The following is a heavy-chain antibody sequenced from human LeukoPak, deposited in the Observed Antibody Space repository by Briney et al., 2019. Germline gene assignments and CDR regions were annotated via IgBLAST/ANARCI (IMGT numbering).Heavy chain of an antibody. D-gene: IGHD2-21*01. CDR2: IIPIFGTA. Sequence: ASVKVSCKASGGTFSSYAISWVRQAPGQGLEWMGRIIPIFGTANYAQKFQGRVTITTDESTSTAYMVLSSLRSEDTAVYYCAREYSHWYFDLWGRGTLVTVSS. CDR1: GGTFSSYA. J-gene: IGHJ2*01. CDR3: AREYSHWYFDL. V-gene: IGHV1-69*05.